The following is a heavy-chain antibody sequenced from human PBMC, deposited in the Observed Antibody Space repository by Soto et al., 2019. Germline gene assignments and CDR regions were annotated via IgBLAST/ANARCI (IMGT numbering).Heavy chain of an antibody. J-gene: IGHJ4*02. CDR3: AEVQYYYDSSQPLRDY. CDR2: ISYDGSNK. Sequence: LRLSCAASGFTFSSYAMHWVRQAPGKGLEWVAVISYDGSNKYYADSVKGRFTISRDNSKNTLYLQMNSLRAEDTAVYYCAEVQYYYDSSQPLRDYWGQGTLVTVSS. CDR1: GFTFSSYA. D-gene: IGHD3-22*01. V-gene: IGHV3-30-3*02.